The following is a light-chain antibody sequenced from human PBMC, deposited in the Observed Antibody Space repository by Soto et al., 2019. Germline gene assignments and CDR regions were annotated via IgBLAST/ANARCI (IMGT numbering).Light chain of an antibody. J-gene: IGLJ1*01. CDR3: SSFSYSSTPNYV. V-gene: IGLV2-14*01. CDR2: DVD. CDR1: SSDVGGYNY. Sequence: QSVLTQPASVSGSPGQSITISCTGTSSDVGGYNYVSWYQQHPGKAPKLIIYDVDNRPSGISSRFSGSKSGNTASLTISGLQAEDEADYYCSSFSYSSTPNYVFGTGTKLTVL.